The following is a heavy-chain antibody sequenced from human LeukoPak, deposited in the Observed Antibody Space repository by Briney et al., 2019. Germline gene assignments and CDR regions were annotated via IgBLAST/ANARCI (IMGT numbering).Heavy chain of an antibody. CDR3: ARVRVRFTMIVVAPTDRNWFDP. Sequence: SETLSLTCAVYGGSFSGYYWSWIRQPPGKGLEWIGEINHSGSTNYNPSLKSRVTISVDTSKNQFSLKLSSVTAADTAVYYCARVRVRFTMIVVAPTDRNWFDPWGQGTLVTVSS. D-gene: IGHD3-22*01. CDR1: GGSFSGYY. V-gene: IGHV4-34*01. CDR2: INHSGST. J-gene: IGHJ5*02.